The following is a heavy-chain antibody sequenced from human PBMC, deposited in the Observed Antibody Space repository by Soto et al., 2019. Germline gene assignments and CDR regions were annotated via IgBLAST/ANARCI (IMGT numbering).Heavy chain of an antibody. Sequence: QLQLQESGSGLVKPSQTLSLTCTVSGASIASGGYCWSWIRQPPGKALESIGYVYQNGNAYLNPCLQSRVTMSVDKSKNLFSLILSSVTAADTAVYFCARGGADWSLRNFDVWGRGTLVSVSS. D-gene: IGHD3-9*01. CDR1: GASIASGGYC. CDR2: VYQNGNA. V-gene: IGHV4-30-2*01. CDR3: ARGGADWSLRNFDV. J-gene: IGHJ2*01.